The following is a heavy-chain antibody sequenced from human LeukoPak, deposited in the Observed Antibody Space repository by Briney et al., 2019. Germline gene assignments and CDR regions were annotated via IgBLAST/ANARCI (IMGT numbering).Heavy chain of an antibody. D-gene: IGHD3-10*01. CDR1: GGSFSGYY. CDR2: INHSGST. V-gene: IGHV4-34*01. J-gene: IGHJ5*02. CDR3: ANYYYGSGSSNWFDP. Sequence: SETLSLTCAVYGGSFSGYYWSWIRQPPGKGLEWIGEINHSGSTNYNPSLKSRVTISVDASKNQFSLKLSSVTAADTAVYYCANYYYGSGSSNWFDPWGQGTLVTVSS.